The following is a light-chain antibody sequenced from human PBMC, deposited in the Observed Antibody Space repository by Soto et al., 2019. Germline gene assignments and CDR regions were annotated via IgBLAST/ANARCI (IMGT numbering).Light chain of an antibody. Sequence: EIVMTQSPATLSVSPVERATLSCMASQSVTSSYLAWYQQKPGQAPRFLMYGASSRATGIPDRFSGRGSGTDFTLTISRLEPEDFAVYYCQQYGTSPTTCGQGTKGDIK. CDR2: GAS. CDR1: QSVTSSY. J-gene: IGKJ1*01. CDR3: QQYGTSPTT. V-gene: IGKV3-20*01.